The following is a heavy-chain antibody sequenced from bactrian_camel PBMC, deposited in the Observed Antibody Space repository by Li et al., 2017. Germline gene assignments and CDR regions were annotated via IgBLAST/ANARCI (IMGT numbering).Heavy chain of an antibody. CDR2: IYAGGGST. CDR3: ALRDGRSVGY. CDR1: GYTGATHS. J-gene: IGHJ6*01. V-gene: IGHV3S54*01. D-gene: IGHD3*01. Sequence: HVQLVESGGGSVQAGGSLRLSCAASGYTGATHSVGWFRQAPGKEREGVAVIYAGGGSTYYADSVKGRFTISEDNAKNTVYLQLNSLKTEDMGMYYCALRDGRSVGYWGQGTQVTVS.